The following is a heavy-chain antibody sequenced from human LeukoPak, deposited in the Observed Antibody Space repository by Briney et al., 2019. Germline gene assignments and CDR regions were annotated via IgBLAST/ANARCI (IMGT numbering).Heavy chain of an antibody. CDR2: ISNNGGYT. CDR1: GFTFSSYA. J-gene: IGHJ4*02. V-gene: IGHV3-23*01. D-gene: IGHD2-15*01. CDR3: ARQLGYCSDGSCYFPY. Sequence: GRFLRLSCAASGFTFSSYAMSWVRQAPGKGLEWVSAISNNGGYTYYADSVQGRFTISRDNSKSTLCLQMNSLRAEDTAVYYCARQLGYCSDGSCYFPYWGQGTLVTVSS.